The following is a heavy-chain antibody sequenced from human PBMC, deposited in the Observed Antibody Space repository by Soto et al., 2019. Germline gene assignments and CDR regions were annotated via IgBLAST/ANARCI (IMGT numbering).Heavy chain of an antibody. D-gene: IGHD2-21*02. J-gene: IGHJ4*02. CDR3: AKGPGGNSMGTFDY. V-gene: IGHV3-43*01. Sequence: EVQLVESGGVVVQPGGSLRLSCAASGFTFDDYTMHWVRQAPGKGLEWVSLISWDGGSTYYADSVKGRFTISRDNSKNSLYLQMNSLRTEDTALYYCAKGPGGNSMGTFDYWGQGTLVTVSS. CDR1: GFTFDDYT. CDR2: ISWDGGST.